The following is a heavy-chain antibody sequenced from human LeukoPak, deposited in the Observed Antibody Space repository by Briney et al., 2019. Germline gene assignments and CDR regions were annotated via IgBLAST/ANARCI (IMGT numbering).Heavy chain of an antibody. CDR1: GASITSNW. J-gene: IGHJ4*02. CDR3: ARQIGILGKWGFDY. D-gene: IGHD2/OR15-2a*01. Sequence: SETLSLTCAVSGASITSNWWSWVRQSPGKGLEWIGEIHHSASPNYNTSLKSRVTLSLDKSQNQFSLKVTSVTAADTAVYYCARQIGILGKWGFDYWGQGTLVTVSS. CDR2: IHHSASP. V-gene: IGHV4-4*02.